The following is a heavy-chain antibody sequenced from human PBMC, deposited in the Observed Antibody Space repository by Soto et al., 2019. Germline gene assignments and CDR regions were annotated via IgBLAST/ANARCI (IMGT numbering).Heavy chain of an antibody. J-gene: IGHJ4*02. CDR2: IVPLLNIA. CDR1: GGTFSSYS. CDR3: APHTLDTGMPSGY. V-gene: IGHV1-69*02. Sequence: ASVKVSCKASGGTFSSYSINWVRQAPGQGLEWMGRIVPLLNIATYAQRLQGRVTITADKSTSTAYMELSSLRSEDTAVYYCAPHTLDTGMPSGYWGQGTLVTSPQ. D-gene: IGHD5-18*01.